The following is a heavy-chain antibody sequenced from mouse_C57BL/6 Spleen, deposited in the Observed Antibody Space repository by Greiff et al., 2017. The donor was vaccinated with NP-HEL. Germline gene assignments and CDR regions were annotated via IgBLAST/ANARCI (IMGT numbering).Heavy chain of an antibody. CDR3: ARKKVAYDYAFAY. J-gene: IGHJ3*01. CDR1: GYTFTSYW. D-gene: IGHD2-4*01. V-gene: IGHV1-64*01. CDR2: IHPNSGST. Sequence: QVQLQQPGAELVKPGASVKLSCKASGYTFTSYWMHWVKQRPGQGLEWIGMIHPNSGSTNYNEKFKSKATLTVDKSSSTAYMELSSLTSEDAAVYYCARKKVAYDYAFAYWGQGTLVTVSA.